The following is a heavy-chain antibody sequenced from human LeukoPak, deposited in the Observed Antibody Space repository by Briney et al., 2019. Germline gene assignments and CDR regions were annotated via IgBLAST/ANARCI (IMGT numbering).Heavy chain of an antibody. Sequence: PGGSLRLSCAASGFTFSSYAMHWVRQAPGKGLEWVAVISYDGSNKYYADSVKGRFTISRDNSKSTLYLQMNSLRAEDTAVYYCARGRDYDILTGHHFDYWGQGTLVTVSS. CDR1: GFTFSSYA. CDR3: ARGRDYDILTGHHFDY. V-gene: IGHV3-30-3*01. CDR2: ISYDGSNK. J-gene: IGHJ4*02. D-gene: IGHD3-9*01.